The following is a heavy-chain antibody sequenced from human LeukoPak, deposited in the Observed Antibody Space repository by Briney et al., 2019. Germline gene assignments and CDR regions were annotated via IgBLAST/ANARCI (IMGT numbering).Heavy chain of an antibody. Sequence: GASVKVSCKASGCTFTSYGISWVRQAPGQGLEWMGWISAFNGNANYAQKLQGRVTMTTDTSTSTAYMELRSLRSDDTAVYYCASDVFLLRFLEWLLTIDYWGQGTLVTVSS. CDR3: ASDVFLLRFLEWLLTIDY. J-gene: IGHJ4*02. V-gene: IGHV1-18*01. CDR2: ISAFNGNA. CDR1: GCTFTSYG. D-gene: IGHD3-3*01.